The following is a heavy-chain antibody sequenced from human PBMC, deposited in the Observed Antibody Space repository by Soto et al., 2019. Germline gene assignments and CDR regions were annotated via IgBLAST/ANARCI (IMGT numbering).Heavy chain of an antibody. J-gene: IGHJ4*02. D-gene: IGHD2-21*02. Sequence: PGGSLRLSCAASRFTFSSYAMSWVRQAPGKGLEWVSAISHSGTGTYFADSVKGRFTISRDNSKNTVYLQMNSLTVEDTAVYYCAKEQEMTPIRVLDFWGQGTLVTVSS. V-gene: IGHV3-23*01. CDR1: RFTFSSYA. CDR2: ISHSGTGT. CDR3: AKEQEMTPIRVLDF.